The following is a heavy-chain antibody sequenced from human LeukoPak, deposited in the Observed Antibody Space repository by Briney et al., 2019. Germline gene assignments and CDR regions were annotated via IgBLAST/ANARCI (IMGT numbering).Heavy chain of an antibody. CDR1: GYTFTGYY. V-gene: IGHV1-2*02. Sequence: RRASVKVSCKASGYTFTGYYMHWVQQAPGQGLEWMGWINPNSGGTNYAQKFQGRVTMTRDTSISTAYMELSRLRSDDTAVYFCARSLDIAVAGEVPNFVYWGKGTLVTVSS. CDR2: INPNSGGT. D-gene: IGHD6-19*01. CDR3: ARSLDIAVAGEVPNFVY. J-gene: IGHJ4*02.